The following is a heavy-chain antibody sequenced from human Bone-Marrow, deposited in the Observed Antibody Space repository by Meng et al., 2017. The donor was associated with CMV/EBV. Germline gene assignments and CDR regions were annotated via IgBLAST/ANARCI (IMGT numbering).Heavy chain of an antibody. V-gene: IGHV3-23*01. D-gene: IGHD2-2*02. CDR3: AKDSCSSISCYKGGIDY. J-gene: IGHJ4*02. CDR2: ISGSGGST. Sequence: GESLKISCAASGFTFSSYAMSWVRQAPGKGLEWVSAISGSGGSTYYADSVKGRFTISRDNSKNTLHLQMNSLRPEDTAVYFCAKDSCSSISCYKGGIDYWGQGTLVTVSS. CDR1: GFTFSSYA.